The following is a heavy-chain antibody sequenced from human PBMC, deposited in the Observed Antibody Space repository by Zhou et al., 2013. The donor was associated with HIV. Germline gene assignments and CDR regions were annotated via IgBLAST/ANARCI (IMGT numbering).Heavy chain of an antibody. CDR1: GDIFSSYA. V-gene: IGHV1-69*05. CDR2: IIPIFGTA. J-gene: IGHJ6*03. Sequence: QVQLVQSGTEVKKPGSSVKVSCKASGDIFSSYAISWVRQAPGQGLEWMGGIIPIFGTANYAQKFQGRVTITTDESTSTAYMELSSLRSEDTAVYYCARCRVVVDRGGYYYYMDVWGKGTTVTVSS. CDR3: ARCRVVVDRGGYYYYMDV. D-gene: IGHD2-2*01.